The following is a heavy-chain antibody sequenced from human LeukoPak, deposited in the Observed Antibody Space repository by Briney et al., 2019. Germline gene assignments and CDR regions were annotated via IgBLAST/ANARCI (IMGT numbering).Heavy chain of an antibody. CDR3: ARGSARERGSYDY. CDR2: QTEDGKKQ. CDR1: GPSFRRSW. V-gene: IGHV3-7*03. Sequence: GGCLRPSRAAAGPSFRRSWTRCVRQAAGGGLGWVANQTEDGKKQFYVDSLKARFTISRDNAENSLYLQTNSRRVDDTAVYYWARGSARERGSYDYWGQGTLVTVSS. J-gene: IGHJ4*02. D-gene: IGHD1-26*01.